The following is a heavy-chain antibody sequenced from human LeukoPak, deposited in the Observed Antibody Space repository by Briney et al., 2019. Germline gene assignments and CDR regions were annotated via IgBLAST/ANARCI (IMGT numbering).Heavy chain of an antibody. J-gene: IGHJ4*02. Sequence: ASVKVSCQASGYTFINYYIHWVQQAPGQGLEWMGIIHPSGGSTSYAQRFQGRVAMTRDTSTSTVYMELSSLRSEDTAVYYCATGEYSSSSWGQGTLVTVSS. CDR2: IHPSGGST. D-gene: IGHD6-6*01. CDR1: GYTFINYY. CDR3: ATGEYSSSS. V-gene: IGHV1-46*01.